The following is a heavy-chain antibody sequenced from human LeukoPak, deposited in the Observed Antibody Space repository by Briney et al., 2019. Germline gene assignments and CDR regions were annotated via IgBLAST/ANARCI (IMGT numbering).Heavy chain of an antibody. D-gene: IGHD6-13*01. V-gene: IGHV3-7*01. CDR1: GLTFSSYW. Sequence: GGSLRLSCAACGLTFSSYWMSWVRQAPGKGLEWVANIKQDGSEKYYVDSVKGRFTISRDNAKNSLYLQMNSLRAEDTAVYYCARAGRAAAGSPYYYMDVWGKGTTVTVSS. CDR3: ARAGRAAAGSPYYYMDV. CDR2: IKQDGSEK. J-gene: IGHJ6*03.